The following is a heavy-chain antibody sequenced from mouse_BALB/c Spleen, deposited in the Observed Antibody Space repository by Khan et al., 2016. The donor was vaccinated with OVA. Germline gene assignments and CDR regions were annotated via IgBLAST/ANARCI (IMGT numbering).Heavy chain of an antibody. Sequence: DVQLQESGPGLVKPSQSLSLTCTVTGYSITSGYAWNWIRQFPGNKLEWMGYISYSGVTSYTPSLKSRISITRDTSTNQFFLQLTSVTTEDTATYYCARGNYYGYYFDYWGQGTTLAVSS. J-gene: IGHJ2*01. V-gene: IGHV3-2*02. CDR3: ARGNYYGYYFDY. CDR2: ISYSGVT. CDR1: GYSITSGYA. D-gene: IGHD1-1*01.